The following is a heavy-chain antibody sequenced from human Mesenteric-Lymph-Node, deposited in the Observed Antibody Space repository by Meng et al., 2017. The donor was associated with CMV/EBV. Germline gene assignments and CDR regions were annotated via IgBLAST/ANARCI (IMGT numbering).Heavy chain of an antibody. V-gene: IGHV3-53*01. CDR2: IYSGGST. Sequence: LSLTCAASGFTVSSNYMSWVRQAPGKGLEWVSVIYSGGSTYYADSVKGRFTISRDNSKNTLYLQMNSLRAEDTAVYYCARDAPYYYDSSGYYDAFDIWGQGTMVTVSS. D-gene: IGHD3-22*01. CDR3: ARDAPYYYDSSGYYDAFDI. CDR1: GFTVSSNY. J-gene: IGHJ3*02.